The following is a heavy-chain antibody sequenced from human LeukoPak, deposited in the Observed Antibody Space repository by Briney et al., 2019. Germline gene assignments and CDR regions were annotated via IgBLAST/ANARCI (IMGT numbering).Heavy chain of an antibody. J-gene: IGHJ5*02. D-gene: IGHD2-2*03. V-gene: IGHV4-39*02. CDR3: ARDLGYCSSTSCNVWFDP. Sequence: SETLSLTCTVSGGSISSSSYYWGWLRQPPGKGLEWIGSIYYSGSTYYNPSLKSRVTISVDTSKNQFSLKLSSVTAADTAVYYCARDLGYCSSTSCNVWFDPWGQGTLVTVSS. CDR1: GGSISSSSYY. CDR2: IYYSGST.